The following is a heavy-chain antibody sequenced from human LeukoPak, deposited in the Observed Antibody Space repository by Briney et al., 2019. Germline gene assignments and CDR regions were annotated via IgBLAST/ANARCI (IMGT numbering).Heavy chain of an antibody. CDR3: TTGLSYGWGYFDY. CDR2: SSSSYI. V-gene: IGHV3-21*03. J-gene: IGHJ4*02. D-gene: IGHD5-18*01. Sequence: SSSSYIYYTDSVKGRFTISRDNAKNSLYLQMNSLRAEDTAVYYCTTGLSYGWGYFDYWGQGTLVTVSS.